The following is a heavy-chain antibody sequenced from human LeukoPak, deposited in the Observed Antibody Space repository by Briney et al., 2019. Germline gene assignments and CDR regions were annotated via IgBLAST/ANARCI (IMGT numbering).Heavy chain of an antibody. D-gene: IGHD2-15*01. Sequence: SVKVSCKASGGTFSSYAISWVRQAPGQGLEWMGGIIPIFGTANYAQKFQGRVTITADESTSTAYMELSSLRSEDAAVYYCARVSARYCSGGSCYDYWGQGTLVTVSS. CDR1: GGTFSSYA. V-gene: IGHV1-69*13. J-gene: IGHJ4*02. CDR3: ARVSARYCSGGSCYDY. CDR2: IIPIFGTA.